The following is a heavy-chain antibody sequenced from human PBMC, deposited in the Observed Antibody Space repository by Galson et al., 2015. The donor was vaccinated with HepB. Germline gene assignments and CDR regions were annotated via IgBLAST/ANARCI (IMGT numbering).Heavy chain of an antibody. CDR3: ARSRRRREWLTLRGAYNWFDP. J-gene: IGHJ5*02. Sequence: CAISGDSVSSNSAAWNWIRQSPSRGLEWLGRTYYRSKWYNDYAVSVKSRITINPDTSKNQFSLQLNSVTPEDTAVYYCARSRRRREWLTLRGAYNWFDPWGQGTLVTVSS. CDR2: TYYRSKWYN. V-gene: IGHV6-1*01. CDR1: GDSVSSNSAA. D-gene: IGHD3-3*01.